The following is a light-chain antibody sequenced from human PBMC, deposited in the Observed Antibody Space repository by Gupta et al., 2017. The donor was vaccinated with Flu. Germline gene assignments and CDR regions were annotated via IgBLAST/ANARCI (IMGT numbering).Light chain of an antibody. CDR1: SALRSYA. J-gene: IGLJ1*01. V-gene: IGLV4-69*01. Sequence: QLVLTQTPSASASLGASVTLPCTRSSALRSYAIAWHQQQPEKGPRYLMKLNSDGSHSKGDGIPSRFSGSSSAAERYLTISSLESDDEADYSYPTRGTVVFGTGTKVTVL. CDR2: LNSDGSH. CDR3: PTRGTVV.